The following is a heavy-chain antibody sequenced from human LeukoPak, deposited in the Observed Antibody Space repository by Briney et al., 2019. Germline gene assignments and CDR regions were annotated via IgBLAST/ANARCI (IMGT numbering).Heavy chain of an antibody. CDR2: IYYSGTT. Sequence: NPSETLSLTCTVSGGSISSYYWSWIRQPPGKGLEWIGYIYYSGTTDYNPSLKSRVTISVDTSKNQFSLKVTSVSAADTAVYYCARIMQTPWGMDVWGQGTTVTVSS. CDR3: ARIMQTPWGMDV. CDR1: GGSISSYY. D-gene: IGHD4-23*01. J-gene: IGHJ6*02. V-gene: IGHV4-59*01.